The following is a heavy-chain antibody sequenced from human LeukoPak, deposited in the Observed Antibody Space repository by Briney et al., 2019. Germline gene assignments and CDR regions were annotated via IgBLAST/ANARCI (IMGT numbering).Heavy chain of an antibody. V-gene: IGHV1-69*04. D-gene: IGHD3-9*01. Sequence: SVKVSCKASGGTFSSYAISWVRQAPGQGLEWMGRIVPILGIANYAQKFQGRVTITADKSTSTAYMELSSLRSEDTAVYYCARGARYYDILTGYYPNWFDPWGQGTLVTVSS. CDR1: GGTFSSYA. J-gene: IGHJ5*02. CDR2: IVPILGIA. CDR3: ARGARYYDILTGYYPNWFDP.